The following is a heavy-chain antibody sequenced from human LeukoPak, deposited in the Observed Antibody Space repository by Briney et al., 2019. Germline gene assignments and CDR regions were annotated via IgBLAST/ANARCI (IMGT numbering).Heavy chain of an antibody. D-gene: IGHD6-6*01. CDR1: GYTFTSYD. J-gene: IGHJ4*02. CDR3: ARGIFIAARPVDY. V-gene: IGHV1-8*01. Sequence: ASVKVSCKASGYTFTSYDINWVRQATGQGLEWVGWMNPNSGNTGYAQKFQGRVTMTRDTSISTAYMELSSLRSEDTAVYYCARGIFIAARPVDYWGQGTLVTVSS. CDR2: MNPNSGNT.